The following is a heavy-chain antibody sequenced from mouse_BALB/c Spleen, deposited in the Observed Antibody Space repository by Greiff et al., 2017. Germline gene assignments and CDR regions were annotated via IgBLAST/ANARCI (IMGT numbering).Heavy chain of an antibody. J-gene: IGHJ2*01. V-gene: IGHV3-2*02. Sequence: EVKLMESGPGLVKPSQSLSLTCTVTGYSITSDYAWNWIRQFPGNKLEWMGYISYSGSTSYNPSLKSRISITRDTSKNQFFLQLNSVTTEDTATYYCARAYGNYVGYFDYWGQGTTLTVSS. CDR3: ARAYGNYVGYFDY. CDR1: GYSITSDYA. CDR2: ISYSGST. D-gene: IGHD2-10*02.